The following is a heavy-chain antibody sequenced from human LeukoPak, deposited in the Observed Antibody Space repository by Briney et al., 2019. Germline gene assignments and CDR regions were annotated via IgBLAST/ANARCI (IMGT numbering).Heavy chain of an antibody. D-gene: IGHD1/OR15-1a*01. Sequence: SETLSLTCTVSGGSISSGGYYWSWIRQHPGKGLEWIGYIYYSGSTYYNPSLKSRVTISVDTSKNQFSLKLSSVTAADTAVYYCARDRTNWFPPWGQGPLVTVSS. CDR1: GGSISSGGYY. CDR2: IYYSGST. CDR3: ARDRTNWFPP. J-gene: IGHJ5*02. V-gene: IGHV4-31*03.